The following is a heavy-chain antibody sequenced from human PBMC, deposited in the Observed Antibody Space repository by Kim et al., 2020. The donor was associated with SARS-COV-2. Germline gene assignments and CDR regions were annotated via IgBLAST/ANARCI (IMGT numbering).Heavy chain of an antibody. CDR3: AKDMSSGYYVY. CDR2: T. D-gene: IGHD3-22*01. V-gene: IGHV3-23*01. Sequence: TYYEGAVKGRFTIARDHSNNTLYLQMNSLRAEDTAVYYCAKDMSSGYYVYWGQGTLVTVSS. J-gene: IGHJ4*02.